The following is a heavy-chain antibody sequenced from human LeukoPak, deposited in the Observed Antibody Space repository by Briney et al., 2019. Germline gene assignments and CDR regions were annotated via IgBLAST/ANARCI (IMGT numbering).Heavy chain of an antibody. CDR3: AREGYYYDSSGYYYASPFDY. V-gene: IGHV3-48*01. CDR1: GFTFSSYS. D-gene: IGHD3-22*01. Sequence: GGSLRLSCAASGFTFSSYSMNWGRQAPGEGLEWVSYISSSSSTIYYADSVKGRFTISRDNAKNSLYLQMNSLRAEDTAVYYCAREGYYYDSSGYYYASPFDYWGQGTLVTVSS. CDR2: ISSSSSTI. J-gene: IGHJ4*02.